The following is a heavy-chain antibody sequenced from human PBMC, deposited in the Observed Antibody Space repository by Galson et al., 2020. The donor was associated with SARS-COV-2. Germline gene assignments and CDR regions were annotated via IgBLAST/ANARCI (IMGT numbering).Heavy chain of an antibody. CDR3: ARSDYILRYFDWLLGGMDV. D-gene: IGHD3-9*01. J-gene: IGHJ6*02. CDR2: TYYRSTWYN. V-gene: IGHV6-1*01. Sequence: SQTLSLTCAIPGDSVSSNSAAWNWIRQSPSRGLEWLGRTYYRSTWYNDYAVSETSRLTINPDTSKNQFSLQLNSVTPEDTAVYYCARSDYILRYFDWLLGGMDVWGQGTTVTVSS. CDR1: GDSVSSNSAA.